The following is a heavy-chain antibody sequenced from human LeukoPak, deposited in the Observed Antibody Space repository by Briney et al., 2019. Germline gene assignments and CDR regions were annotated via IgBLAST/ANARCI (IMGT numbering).Heavy chain of an antibody. J-gene: IGHJ6*03. D-gene: IGHD2-2*01. V-gene: IGHV4-38-2*02. Sequence: SETLSLTCTVSGYSISSGYYWGWLRQPPGKGLELIGSIYHSGSTYYNPSLKSRVTISVDTSKNQFSLKLSSVTAADTAVYYCPLFIVVATAAIGYMDVWGKGTTVTVSS. CDR1: GYSISSGYY. CDR2: IYHSGST. CDR3: PLFIVVATAAIGYMDV.